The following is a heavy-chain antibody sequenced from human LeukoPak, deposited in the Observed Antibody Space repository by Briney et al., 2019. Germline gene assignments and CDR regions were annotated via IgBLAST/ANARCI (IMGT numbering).Heavy chain of an antibody. V-gene: IGHV4-59*08. Sequence: KPSETLSLTCAVYGGSFSGYYWSWIRQSPGKGLEWIGYIYYSGRTNYNPSLKSRVTISVDTSKNQFSLKLSSVTAADTAVYYCARHVEQWLTPFDYWGQGTLVTVSS. CDR3: ARHVEQWLTPFDY. J-gene: IGHJ4*02. CDR1: GGSFSGYY. D-gene: IGHD6-19*01. CDR2: IYYSGRT.